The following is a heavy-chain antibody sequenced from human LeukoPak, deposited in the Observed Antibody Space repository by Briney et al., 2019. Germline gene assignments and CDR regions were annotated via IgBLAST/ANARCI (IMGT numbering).Heavy chain of an antibody. CDR1: GYTFTSYG. CDR3: ARDQSAANYDILTGYYDY. CDR2: ISAYKGNT. J-gene: IGHJ4*02. D-gene: IGHD3-9*01. V-gene: IGHV1-18*04. Sequence: ASVKVSCKASGYTFTSYGISWVRQAPGQGLEWMGWISAYKGNTNYAQKLQGRVTMTTDTSTSTAYMELRSLRSDDTAVYYCARDQSAANYDILTGYYDYWGQGTLVTVSS.